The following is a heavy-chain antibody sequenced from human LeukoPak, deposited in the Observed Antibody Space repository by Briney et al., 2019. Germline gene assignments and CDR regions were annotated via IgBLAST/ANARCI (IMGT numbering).Heavy chain of an antibody. CDR2: ISSSSSYT. V-gene: IGHV3-11*05. Sequence: PGGSISLSCAASGFTSSDYLMNWIRQAPGKGLEWVSYISSSSSYTDYADSVKGRFTISRDNAKNSLYLQMNSLRAEDTAVYYCARVISNAFFDYWDQGTLVTVSS. CDR3: ARVISNAFFDY. CDR1: GFTSSDYL. J-gene: IGHJ4*02. D-gene: IGHD2/OR15-2a*01.